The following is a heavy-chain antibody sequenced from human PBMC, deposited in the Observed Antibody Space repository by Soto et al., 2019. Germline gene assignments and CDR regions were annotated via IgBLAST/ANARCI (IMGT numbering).Heavy chain of an antibody. CDR2: INHTGTT. D-gene: IGHD6-19*01. CDR3: ASLEISGWYFGH. Sequence: QVQLQQWGAGLLKPSETLSLTCAVYGGSFRGYYWSWVRQPPGKGLEWIGEINHTGTTNYNPSLKSRVTISVDTSKNQFSLKVSSVTAADTAVYYCASLEISGWYFGHWGQGTPVTVSS. J-gene: IGHJ4*02. CDR1: GGSFRGYY. V-gene: IGHV4-34*02.